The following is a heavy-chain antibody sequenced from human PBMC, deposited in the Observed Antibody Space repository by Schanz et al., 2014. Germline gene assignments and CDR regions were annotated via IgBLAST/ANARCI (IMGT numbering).Heavy chain of an antibody. CDR2: ISGSAGFT. V-gene: IGHV3-21*06. J-gene: IGHJ4*02. CDR3: ARDGVAATTDFEY. Sequence: EVQLVESGGGFVQPGGSLRLSCAASGFTFSTYAMNWVRQAPGKGLEWVSSISGSAGFTYYADSVKGRFTISRDNAKSSLHLQMNSLRADDTAVYYCARDGVAATTDFEYWGQGALVTVSS. CDR1: GFTFSTYA. D-gene: IGHD1-1*01.